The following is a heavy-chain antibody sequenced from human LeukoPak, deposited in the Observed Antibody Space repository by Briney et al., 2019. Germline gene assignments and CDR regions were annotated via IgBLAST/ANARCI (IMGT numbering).Heavy chain of an antibody. D-gene: IGHD6-13*01. CDR1: GGSISSGSYY. CDR2: INHSGST. Sequence: PSETLSLTCTVSGGSISSGSYYWSWIRQPPGTGLEWIGEINHSGSTNYNPSLKSRVTISVDTSKNQFSLKLSSVTAADTAVYYCARSGSSWYRHYWYFDLWGRGTLVTVSS. J-gene: IGHJ2*01. CDR3: ARSGSSWYRHYWYFDL. V-gene: IGHV4-39*07.